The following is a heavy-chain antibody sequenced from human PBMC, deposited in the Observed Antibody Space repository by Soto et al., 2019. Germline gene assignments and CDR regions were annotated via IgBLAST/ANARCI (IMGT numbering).Heavy chain of an antibody. Sequence: EVQLVESEGGLVQPGGSLRLSCAASGFTFSYYWMHWVRQAPGQGLVWVSRIHSDGSSTTYADYVKGRFTISRDNAKNTLYLQMNSLRAEDTALYYCARGDRGAFDLWGQGTMVTVSS. CDR2: IHSDGSST. V-gene: IGHV3-74*01. CDR3: ARGDRGAFDL. J-gene: IGHJ3*01. CDR1: GFTFSYYW. D-gene: IGHD2-21*02.